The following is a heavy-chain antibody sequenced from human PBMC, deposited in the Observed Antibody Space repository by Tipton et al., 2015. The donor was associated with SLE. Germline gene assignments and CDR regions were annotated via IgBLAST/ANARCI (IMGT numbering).Heavy chain of an antibody. CDR3: GSSQYCSDSSCYSFDY. CDR2: MFHGGST. CDR1: GYSISSGYS. D-gene: IGHD2-2*02. Sequence: TLSLTCTVSGYSISSGYSWGWIRQPPGKGLEWIGSMFHGGSTYYNPSLKSRVTISVDTSKNQFSLKLSSVTAADTAVYHCGSSQYCSDSSCYSFDYWGQGTLVTVSS. J-gene: IGHJ4*02. V-gene: IGHV4-38-2*02.